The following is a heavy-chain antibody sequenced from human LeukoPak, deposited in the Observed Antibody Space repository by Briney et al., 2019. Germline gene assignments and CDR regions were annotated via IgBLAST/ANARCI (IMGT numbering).Heavy chain of an antibody. D-gene: IGHD2-15*01. CDR1: GFTFSSYA. Sequence: GGSLRLSCAASGFTFSSYAMHWVRQAPGKGLEWVAVISYDGSNKYYADSVKGRFTISRDNSKNTLYLQMNSLRAEDTAVYYCARDQGYCSGGSCPRVAFDIWGQGTMVTVSS. CDR3: ARDQGYCSGGSCPRVAFDI. CDR2: ISYDGSNK. V-gene: IGHV3-30-3*01. J-gene: IGHJ3*02.